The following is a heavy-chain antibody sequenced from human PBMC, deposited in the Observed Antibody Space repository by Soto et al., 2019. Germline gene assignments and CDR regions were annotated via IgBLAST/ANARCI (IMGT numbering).Heavy chain of an antibody. Sequence: QVQLVQSGAEVKKPGSSVKVSCKASVGTFSSYAISWVRQAPGQGLEWMGGIIPIFGTANYAQKVQGRVTITADESTSTAYMELSSLRSEDTAVYYCARDKRYYDSSGYMDAFDIWGQGTMVTVSS. J-gene: IGHJ3*02. V-gene: IGHV1-69*01. D-gene: IGHD3-22*01. CDR1: VGTFSSYA. CDR2: IIPIFGTA. CDR3: ARDKRYYDSSGYMDAFDI.